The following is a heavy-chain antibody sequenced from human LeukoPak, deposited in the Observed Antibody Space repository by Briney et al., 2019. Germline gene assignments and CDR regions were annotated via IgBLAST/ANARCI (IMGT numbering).Heavy chain of an antibody. Sequence: GSLRLSCAAAGFTFRSYWMHWVRQAPGKGLEWVAVIWYDGSNKYYADSVKGRFTISRDNSKNTLYLQMNSLRAEDTAVYYCARDNGIAAAGTLDYWGQGTLVTVSS. V-gene: IGHV3-33*08. D-gene: IGHD6-13*01. CDR3: ARDNGIAAAGTLDY. J-gene: IGHJ4*02. CDR1: GFTFRSYW. CDR2: IWYDGSNK.